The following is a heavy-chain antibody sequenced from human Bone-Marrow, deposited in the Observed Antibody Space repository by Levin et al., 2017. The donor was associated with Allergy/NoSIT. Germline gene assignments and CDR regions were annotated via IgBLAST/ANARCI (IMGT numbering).Heavy chain of an antibody. CDR2: IKNNFDGATT. CDR1: GLNFNFAF. Sequence: GESLKISCVVSGLNFNFAFMSWVRQAPGGGLEWIGRIKNNFDGATTDYAASVQGRFSISRDDPRNTVSLQMNSLKTEDSGVYYCTTDLPVNCYGVGCFLSWGQGTLVTVSS. V-gene: IGHV3-15*01. CDR3: TTDLPVNCYGVGCFLS. D-gene: IGHD2-15*01. J-gene: IGHJ5*02.